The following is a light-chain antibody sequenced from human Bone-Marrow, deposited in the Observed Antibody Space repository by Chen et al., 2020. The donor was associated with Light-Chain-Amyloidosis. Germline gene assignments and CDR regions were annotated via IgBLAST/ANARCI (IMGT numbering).Light chain of an antibody. V-gene: IGLV2-8*01. J-gene: IGLJ2*01. CDR3: CSYAGRNNEVV. Sequence: QSALTHPPSASGSPGQSVTISFTGTSGDVGGYKYVSWYQQYPGKAPTLIIFQVDKRPSGVPDRYSGSRSGNTASLTVSGLQAEDEADYYCCSYAGRNNEVVFGGGTKLTVL. CDR1: SGDVGGYKY. CDR2: QVD.